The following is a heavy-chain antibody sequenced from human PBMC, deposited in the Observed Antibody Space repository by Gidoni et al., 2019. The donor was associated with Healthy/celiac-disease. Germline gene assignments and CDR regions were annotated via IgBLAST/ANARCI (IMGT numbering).Heavy chain of an antibody. CDR2: INHSGIT. CDR3: ARCRLITMVRGALGWFDP. D-gene: IGHD3-10*01. CDR1: GGSFSRYS. V-gene: IGHV4-34*01. J-gene: IGHJ5*02. Sequence: QVQLQQWCAGLLKPSETLSLTCAVYGGSFSRYSWSWIRQPPGKGLEWFGEINHSGITNYNPSLKSRVTISVDTSKNQFSLKLSSVTAADTAVYYCARCRLITMVRGALGWFDPWGQGTLVTVSS.